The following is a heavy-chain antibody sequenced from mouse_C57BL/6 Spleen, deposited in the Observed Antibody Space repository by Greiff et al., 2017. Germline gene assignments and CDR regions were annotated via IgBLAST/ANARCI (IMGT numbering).Heavy chain of an antibody. V-gene: IGHV5-12*01. CDR2: ISNGGGST. D-gene: IGHD2-3*01. CDR1: GFTFSDYY. CDR3: ARQGGYYVGGNYFDY. Sequence: EVKVEESGGGLVQPGGSLKLSCAASGFTFSDYYMYWVRQTPEKRLEWVAYISNGGGSTYYPDTVKGRFTISRDNAKNTLYLQMSRLKSEDTAMYYCARQGGYYVGGNYFDYWGQGTTLTVSS. J-gene: IGHJ2*01.